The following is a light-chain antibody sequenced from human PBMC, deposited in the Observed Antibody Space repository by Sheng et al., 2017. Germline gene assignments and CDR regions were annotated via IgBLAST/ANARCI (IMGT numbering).Light chain of an antibody. CDR3: QQYNNWPTT. V-gene: IGKV3-15*01. CDR1: QSVSSN. Sequence: EIVMTQSPATLSVSPGERATLSCRASQSVSSNFAWYQQKPGQAPRLLIYAASTRATGIPARFSGSGSGTEFTLTISSLQSEDFAVYYCQQYNNWPTTFGGGTKVEIK. J-gene: IGKJ4*01. CDR2: AAS.